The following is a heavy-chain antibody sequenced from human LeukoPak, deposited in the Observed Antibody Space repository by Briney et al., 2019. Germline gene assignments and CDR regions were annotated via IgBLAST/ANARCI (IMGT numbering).Heavy chain of an antibody. CDR1: GFTFSSYA. D-gene: IGHD5-24*01. CDR3: ARGERY. J-gene: IGHJ4*02. V-gene: IGHV3-66*02. CDR2: IYSGGST. Sequence: GGSLRLSCAASGFTFSSYAMSWVGQAPGKGLEWVSVIYSGGSTYYADSVKGRFTISRDNSKNTLYLQMNSLRAEDTAVYYCARGERYWGQGTLVTVSS.